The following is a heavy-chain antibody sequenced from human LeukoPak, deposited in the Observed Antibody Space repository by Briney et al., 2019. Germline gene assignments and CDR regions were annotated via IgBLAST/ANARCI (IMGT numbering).Heavy chain of an antibody. CDR3: AGDHPNYDF. CDR1: GYTFTSYY. Sequence: ASVNVSCKASGYTFTSYYMHWVRQAPGQGLEWTGIINPSGGSTSYAQKFRGRVTMTRDTSTSTVYMELSSLRSEDTAVYYCAGDHPNYDFWGQGTQVTVSS. D-gene: IGHD5-24*01. CDR2: INPSGGST. V-gene: IGHV1-46*01. J-gene: IGHJ4*02.